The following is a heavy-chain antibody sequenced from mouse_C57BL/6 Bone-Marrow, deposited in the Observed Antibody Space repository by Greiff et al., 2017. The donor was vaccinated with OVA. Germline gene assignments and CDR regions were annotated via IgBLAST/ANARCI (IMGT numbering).Heavy chain of an antibody. D-gene: IGHD1-1*01. CDR2: IYPGDGDT. Sequence: QVQLQQSGPELVKPGASVKISCKASGYAFSSSWMNWVKQRPGKGLEWIGRIYPGDGDTNYNQKFKGKATLTVDKSSSTAYMQLSSLTSEDSAVYFCARGSPYGRDVWGTGTTVTVSS. V-gene: IGHV1-82*01. J-gene: IGHJ1*03. CDR1: GYAFSSSW. CDR3: ARGSPYGRDV.